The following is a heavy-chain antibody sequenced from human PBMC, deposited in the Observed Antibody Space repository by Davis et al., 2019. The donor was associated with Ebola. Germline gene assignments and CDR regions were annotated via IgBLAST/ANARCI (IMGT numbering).Heavy chain of an antibody. CDR1: GFTFDDYA. CDR2: ISWNSGSI. V-gene: IGHV3-9*01. CDR3: ARDLGYGDQEDV. J-gene: IGHJ6*02. Sequence: SLKISCAASGFTFDDYAMHWVRQAPGKGLEWVSGISWNSGSIGYADSVKGRFTISRDNAKNSLYLQMNSLRAEDTAVYYCARDLGYGDQEDVWGQGTTVTVSS. D-gene: IGHD4-17*01.